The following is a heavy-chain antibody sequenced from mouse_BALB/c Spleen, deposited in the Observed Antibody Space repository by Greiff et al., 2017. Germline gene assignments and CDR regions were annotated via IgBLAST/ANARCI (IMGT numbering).Heavy chain of an antibody. V-gene: IGHV1-7*01. D-gene: IGHD2-1*01. Sequence: QVQLKESGAELAKPGASVKMSCKASGYTFTSYWMHWVKQRPGQGLEWIGYINPSTGYTEYNQKFKDKATLTADKSSSTAYMQLSSLTSEDSAVYYCARYYGNYVGAMDDGGQGTSVTVSS. J-gene: IGHJ4*01. CDR1: GYTFTSYW. CDR2: INPSTGYT. CDR3: ARYYGNYVGAMDD.